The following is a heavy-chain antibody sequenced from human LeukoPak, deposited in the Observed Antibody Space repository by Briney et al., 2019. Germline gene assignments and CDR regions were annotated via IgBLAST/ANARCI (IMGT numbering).Heavy chain of an antibody. V-gene: IGHV1-24*01. CDR3: ATHYDILTGYRY. Sequence: ASVKVSCKVSGYTLTELSMHWVRQAPGKGLEGMGGFDPEDGETIYAQKFQGRVTMTEDTSTDTAYMELSSLRCEDTAVSYCATHYDILTGYRYWGQGTLVTVSS. J-gene: IGHJ4*02. CDR2: FDPEDGET. CDR1: GYTLTELS. D-gene: IGHD3-9*01.